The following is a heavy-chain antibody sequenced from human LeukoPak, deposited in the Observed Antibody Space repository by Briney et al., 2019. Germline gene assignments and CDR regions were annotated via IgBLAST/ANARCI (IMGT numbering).Heavy chain of an antibody. V-gene: IGHV3-74*01. J-gene: IGHJ4*02. Sequence: GGSLRLSCAASGFTFSSHWMHWVRHVPGEGRVWVSRINSDGSSTSYGDSVKGRFTISRDNAKGTLYLQIHSLRVEDTAVYYCIRGQTYFDSWGQGTLVTVSS. CDR1: GFTFSSHW. CDR2: INSDGSST. CDR3: IRGQTYFDS.